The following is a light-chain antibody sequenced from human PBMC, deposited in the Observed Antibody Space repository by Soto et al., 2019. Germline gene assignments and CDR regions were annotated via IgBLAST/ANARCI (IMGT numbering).Light chain of an antibody. J-gene: IGKJ1*01. Sequence: DIQMTQSPYTLSASVGDRVTISCRASQSIRTWLAWYQQKPGKPPKLLIYDASSLESGVPSRFSGSGSGTEFTLSISSLQPDDFATYYCQQYNSYSPRTFGQGTKVDIK. V-gene: IGKV1-5*01. CDR3: QQYNSYSPRT. CDR1: QSIRTW. CDR2: DAS.